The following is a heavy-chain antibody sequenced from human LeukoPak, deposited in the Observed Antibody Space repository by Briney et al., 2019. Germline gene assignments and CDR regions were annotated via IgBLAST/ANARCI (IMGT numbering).Heavy chain of an antibody. CDR1: GFTFSSYW. J-gene: IGHJ6*02. CDR3: ARDRPPPLSSGWYPTGYGMDV. CDR2: INSDGSST. Sequence: GGSLRLSCAASGFTFSSYWMHWVRQAPGKGLVWASRINSDGSSTSYADSVKGRFTISRDNAKNTLYLQMNSLRAEDTAVYYCARDRPPPLSSGWYPTGYGMDVWGQGTTVTVSS. D-gene: IGHD6-19*01. V-gene: IGHV3-74*01.